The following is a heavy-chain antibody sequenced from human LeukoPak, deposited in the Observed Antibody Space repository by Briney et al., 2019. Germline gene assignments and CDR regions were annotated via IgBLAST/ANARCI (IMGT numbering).Heavy chain of an antibody. J-gene: IGHJ4*02. CDR3: AKPTRGSGSFLIDF. Sequence: GRSLRLSCAASGFTFSSYGMHWARQAPGKGLEWVAVIWNDGSDKYYADSVQGRFTISRDNSKNTLYLQMNSLRAEDTAVYYCAKPTRGSGSFLIDFWGQGTLVTVSS. D-gene: IGHD1-26*01. CDR1: GFTFSSYG. CDR2: IWNDGSDK. V-gene: IGHV3-33*06.